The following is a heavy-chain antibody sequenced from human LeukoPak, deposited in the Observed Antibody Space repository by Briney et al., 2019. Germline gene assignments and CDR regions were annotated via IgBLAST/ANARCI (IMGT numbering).Heavy chain of an antibody. D-gene: IGHD3-3*01. V-gene: IGHV1-2*02. CDR1: GYTFTGYY. CDR2: INPNSGGT. CDR3: ARDTIFGVAPPYYYMDV. J-gene: IGHJ6*03. Sequence: GASVKVSCKASGYTFTGYYMHWVRQAPGQGLEWMGWINPNSGGTNYAQKSQGRVTMTRDTSISTAYMELSRLRSDDTAVYYCARDTIFGVAPPYYYMDVWGKGTTVTVSS.